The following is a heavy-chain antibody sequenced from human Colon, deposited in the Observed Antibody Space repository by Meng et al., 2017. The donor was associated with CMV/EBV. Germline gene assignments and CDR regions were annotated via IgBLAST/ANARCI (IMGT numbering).Heavy chain of an antibody. CDR3: ARAGRAAAAGTRLVDY. Sequence: GGSLRLSCAASGFTFSDYYMSWIHQAPGKGLEWVSYISSSGSTIYYADSVKGRFTISRDNAKNSLYLQMNSLRDEDTAVYYCARAGRAAAAGTRLVDYWGQGTLVTVSS. CDR1: GFTFSDYY. CDR2: ISSSGSTI. V-gene: IGHV3-11*04. J-gene: IGHJ4*02. D-gene: IGHD6-13*01.